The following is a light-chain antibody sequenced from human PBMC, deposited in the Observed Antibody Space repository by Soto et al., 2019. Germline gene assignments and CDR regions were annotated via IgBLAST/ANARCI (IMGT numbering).Light chain of an antibody. V-gene: IGLV2-18*02. CDR3: SSYTTSNTYV. J-gene: IGLJ1*01. Sequence: QSALTQPPAVSGSPGQSVTLSCTGTSADVGIYNRVAWYQQPPGTSPKLVICDVSNRPSGVPDRFSGSKSGSTASLTISGLQAEDEADYYCSSYTTSNTYVFGTGTKLTVL. CDR2: DVS. CDR1: SADVGIYNR.